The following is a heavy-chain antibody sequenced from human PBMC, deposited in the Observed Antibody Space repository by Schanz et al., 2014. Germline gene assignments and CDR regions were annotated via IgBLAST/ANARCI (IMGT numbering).Heavy chain of an antibody. J-gene: IGHJ4*02. CDR3: ARGSPENMIRGELDY. D-gene: IGHD3-10*01. CDR1: GYTTFTDYY. V-gene: IGHV1-46*03. CDR2: INPIGGST. Sequence: VQLVQSGAEVKRPGASVRVSCKASGYTTFTDYYIHWVRQAPGQGLEWMGIINPIGGSTTYAQKFRGAVTLTTDTSTDTAYLELTSLRSEDTAVYYCARGSPENMIRGELDYWGQGTLVTVSS.